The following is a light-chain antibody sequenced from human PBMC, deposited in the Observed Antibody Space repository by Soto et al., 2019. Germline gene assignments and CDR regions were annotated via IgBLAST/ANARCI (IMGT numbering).Light chain of an antibody. V-gene: IGLV2-14*01. CDR3: SSYTNINTRACV. Sequence: QSALTQPASVSGSPGQSIAISCTGTSSDVGSHNRVSWYQQHPGKAPKLIIYEVTDRPSGVSNRFSGSKSGNTASLTISGLQAEDEAEYYCSSYTNINTRACVFGTGTKLTVL. J-gene: IGLJ1*01. CDR2: EVT. CDR1: SSDVGSHNR.